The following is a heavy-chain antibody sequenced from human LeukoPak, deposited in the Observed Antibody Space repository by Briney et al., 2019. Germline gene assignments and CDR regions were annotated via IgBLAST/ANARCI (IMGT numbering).Heavy chain of an antibody. D-gene: IGHD5-18*01. CDR2: ISGSGGST. V-gene: IGHV3-23*01. J-gene: IGHJ4*02. CDR1: GFTFSSYA. Sequence: GGSLRLSCAASGFTFSSYAMSWVRQAPGKGLEWVSAISGSGGSTYYADSVKGRFTISRDNAKNTLYLQMNSLRAEDTAVYYCTRGGGYSYGSFDYWGQGTLVTVSS. CDR3: TRGGGYSYGSFDY.